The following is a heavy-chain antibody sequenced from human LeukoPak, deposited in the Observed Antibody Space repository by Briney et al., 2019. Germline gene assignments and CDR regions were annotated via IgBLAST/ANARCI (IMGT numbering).Heavy chain of an antibody. V-gene: IGHV1-8*03. CDR1: GYTFINYD. J-gene: IGHJ5*02. D-gene: IGHD3-9*01. CDR2: MDPDSGDT. CDR3: ARDPIYDILTRSHPFNWFDP. Sequence: ASVKVSCKASGYTFINYDINWVRQATGQGLEWMGWMDPDSGDTGYTQKFQGRLTITRDTSISTAYMELSNLRSDDTAVYYCARDPIYDILTRSHPFNWFDPWGQGTLVTVSS.